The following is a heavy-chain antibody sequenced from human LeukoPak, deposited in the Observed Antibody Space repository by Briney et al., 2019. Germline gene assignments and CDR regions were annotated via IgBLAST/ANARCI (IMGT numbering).Heavy chain of an antibody. D-gene: IGHD6-13*01. Sequence: QSGGSLRLSCAASGFTFSSYSMNWVRQAPGKGLEWVSPISSSSSYIYYADSVKGRFTISRDNAKNSLYLQMNSLRAEDAAVCYCARAPQLGYLFDYWGQGTLVTVSS. CDR3: ARAPQLGYLFDY. V-gene: IGHV3-21*01. CDR2: ISSSSSYI. J-gene: IGHJ4*02. CDR1: GFTFSSYS.